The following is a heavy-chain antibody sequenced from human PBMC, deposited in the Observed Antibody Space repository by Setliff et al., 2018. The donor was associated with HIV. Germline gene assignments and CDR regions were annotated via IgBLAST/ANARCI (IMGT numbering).Heavy chain of an antibody. V-gene: IGHV1-18*01. CDR1: GYTFTNYG. CDR3: ARPAATWDFDY. D-gene: IGHD2-2*01. Sequence: GASVKVSCKASGYTFTNYGITWVRQAPGHGLEWMGWIGAKNDNTNYARQFQGRVTMTTDTSTNTDYMELRSLTSDDTAVYYCARPAATWDFDYWGQGTLVTVSS. CDR2: IGAKNDNT. J-gene: IGHJ4*02.